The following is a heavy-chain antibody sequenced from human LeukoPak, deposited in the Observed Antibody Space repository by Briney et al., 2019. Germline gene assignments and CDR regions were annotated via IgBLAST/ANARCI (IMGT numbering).Heavy chain of an antibody. CDR2: INHSGST. CDR3: ASWGSYYSGGRRFDP. D-gene: IGHD1-26*01. J-gene: IGHJ5*02. Sequence: SQTLSLTCTVSGGSISSGGYYWSWIRQPPGKGLEWIGEINHSGSTNYNPSLKSRVTISVDTSKNQFSLKLSSVTAADTAVYYCASWGSYYSGGRRFDPWGQGTLVTVSS. V-gene: IGHV4-30-2*01. CDR1: GGSISSGGYY.